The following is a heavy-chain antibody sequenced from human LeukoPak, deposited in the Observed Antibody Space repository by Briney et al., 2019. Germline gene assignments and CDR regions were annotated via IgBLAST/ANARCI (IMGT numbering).Heavy chain of an antibody. CDR3: ARAGAVAEARYYLDH. CDR1: GDSITNTYY. CDR2: IHYSGTT. V-gene: IGHV4-39*07. J-gene: IGHJ4*02. Sequence: SETLSLTCTVSGDSITNTYYWGWIRQPPGKGLEWIGLEWIGTIHYSGTTSYNSALKSRVTISVDTSQNHFSLTLSSVTAADTAVYYCARAGAVAEARYYLDHWGQGILVTVSS. D-gene: IGHD6-19*01.